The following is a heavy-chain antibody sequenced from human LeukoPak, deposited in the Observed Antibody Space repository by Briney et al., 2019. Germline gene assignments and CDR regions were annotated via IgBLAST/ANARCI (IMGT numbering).Heavy chain of an antibody. J-gene: IGHJ4*02. Sequence: GGSLRLSCAASRFTFSSYAMSWVRQAPGKGLEWVSAISGSGGSTYYADSVKGRFTISRDNSKNTLYLQMNSLRTEDTAVYYRAKSVYAKAYYFDYWGQGTLVTVSS. D-gene: IGHD2-8*01. CDR1: RFTFSSYA. CDR2: ISGSGGST. CDR3: AKSVYAKAYYFDY. V-gene: IGHV3-23*01.